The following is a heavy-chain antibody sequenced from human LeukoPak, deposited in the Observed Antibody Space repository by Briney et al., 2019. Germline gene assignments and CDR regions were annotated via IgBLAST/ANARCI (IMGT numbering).Heavy chain of an antibody. V-gene: IGHV3-7*01. J-gene: IGHJ4*02. Sequence: GGSLRLSCAASGFSFTTYWMSWVRQAPGKGLEWVANIKQDGTEKYYVDSVEGRFTISRDNAKNSLYLQMNSLRAEDTAVYYCARDSLGVNFDYWGQGTLVTVSS. D-gene: IGHD3-10*01. CDR3: ARDSLGVNFDY. CDR2: IKQDGTEK. CDR1: GFSFTTYW.